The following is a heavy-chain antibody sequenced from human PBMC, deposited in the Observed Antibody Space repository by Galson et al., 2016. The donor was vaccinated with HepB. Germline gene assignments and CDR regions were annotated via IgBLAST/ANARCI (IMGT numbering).Heavy chain of an antibody. CDR2: VNPKSGNT. J-gene: IGHJ4*02. CDR3: ARYGSWTGFDY. D-gene: IGHD6-13*01. V-gene: IGHV1-8*02. CDR1: GYSFTNFH. Sequence: SVKVSCKASGYSFTNFHINWIRQGPGQGLEWMGWVNPKSGNTALAQRFQGRLTMTTDTPTATASMELSGLTSDDTAVYFCARYGSWTGFDYWGQGTLVTVSS.